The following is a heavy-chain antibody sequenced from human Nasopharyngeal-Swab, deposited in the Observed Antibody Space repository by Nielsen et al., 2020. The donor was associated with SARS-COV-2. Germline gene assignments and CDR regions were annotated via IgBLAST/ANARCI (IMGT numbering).Heavy chain of an antibody. CDR2: ISWNSGSI. D-gene: IGHD6-19*01. Sequence: VRQAPGKGLEWVSGISWNSGSIGYADSVKGRFTISRDNAKNSLYLQMNSLRAEDTALYYCAKDSTGIAVAGTQPSAFGIWGQGTMVTVSS. CDR3: AKDSTGIAVAGTQPSAFGI. V-gene: IGHV3-9*01. J-gene: IGHJ3*02.